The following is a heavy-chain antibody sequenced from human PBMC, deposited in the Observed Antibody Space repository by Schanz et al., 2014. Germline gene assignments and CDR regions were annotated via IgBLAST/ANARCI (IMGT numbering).Heavy chain of an antibody. J-gene: IGHJ6*02. Sequence: DLEESGGGVVQPGRSLRLSCAASGFTFSSFAMSWVRQAPGKGLEWVSYIGGSGSDTYYADSVRGRFTISRDNSKNTLYLQMNSLRAEDTAVYYCARDRQQLVGRIGYYYGMDVWGQGTTVTVSS. CDR1: GFTFSSFA. CDR2: IGGSGSDT. D-gene: IGHD6-13*01. V-gene: IGHV3-23*04. CDR3: ARDRQQLVGRIGYYYGMDV.